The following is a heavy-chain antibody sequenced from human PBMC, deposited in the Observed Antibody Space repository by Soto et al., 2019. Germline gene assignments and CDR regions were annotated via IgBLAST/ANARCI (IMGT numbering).Heavy chain of an antibody. CDR3: AKDYDSSGYYPYNWFDP. Sequence: GGSLSLSCAASGFTFSSYAMSWVRQAPGKGLEWVSAISGSGGSTYYADSVKGRFTISRDNSKNTLYLQMNSLRAEDTAVYYCAKDYDSSGYYPYNWFDPWGQGTLVTVPQ. J-gene: IGHJ5*02. CDR2: ISGSGGST. CDR1: GFTFSSYA. V-gene: IGHV3-23*01. D-gene: IGHD3-22*01.